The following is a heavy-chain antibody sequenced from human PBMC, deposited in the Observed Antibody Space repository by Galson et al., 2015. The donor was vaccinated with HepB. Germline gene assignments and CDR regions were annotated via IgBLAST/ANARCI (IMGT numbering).Heavy chain of an antibody. CDR3: ARGRGYSSSWYPNGFQH. CDR2: ISSSSSTI. V-gene: IGHV3-48*02. CDR1: GFTFSSYS. D-gene: IGHD6-13*01. Sequence: SLRLSCAASGFTFSSYSMNWVRQAPGKGLEWVSYISSSSSTIHYADSVKGRFTISRDNAKDSLYLQMNSLRDEDTAVYYCARGRGYSSSWYPNGFQHWGQGTLVTVSS. J-gene: IGHJ1*01.